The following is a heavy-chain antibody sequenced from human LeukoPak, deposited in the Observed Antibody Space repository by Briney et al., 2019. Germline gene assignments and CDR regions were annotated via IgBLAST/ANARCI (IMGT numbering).Heavy chain of an antibody. CDR3: ARDASSAQWLAPNPPV. J-gene: IGHJ6*04. D-gene: IGHD6-19*01. Sequence: GGSLRLSCAASGFTFSSYGMHWVRQAPGKGLEWVSAISGSGGSTYYADSVKGRFTISRDNAKNSLYLQMNSLRAEDTAVYYCARDASSAQWLAPNPPVWGKGTTVTVSS. CDR2: ISGSGGST. CDR1: GFTFSSYG. V-gene: IGHV3-21*01.